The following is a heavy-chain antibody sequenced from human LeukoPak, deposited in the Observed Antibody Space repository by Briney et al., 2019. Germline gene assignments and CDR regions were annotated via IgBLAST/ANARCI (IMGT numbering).Heavy chain of an antibody. V-gene: IGHV3-15*01. D-gene: IGHD3-10*01. Sequence: GGSLRLSCAASGFTFSNAWMSWVRQAPGKGLEWVGRIKSKSDGGTTDYAAPVKGRFTISRDDSKDTLYLQMNRLRVEDTAVYYCAKVSNIGGSGTRDYWGQGTLVTVSS. CDR1: GFTFSNAW. J-gene: IGHJ4*02. CDR3: AKVSNIGGSGTRDY. CDR2: IKSKSDGGTT.